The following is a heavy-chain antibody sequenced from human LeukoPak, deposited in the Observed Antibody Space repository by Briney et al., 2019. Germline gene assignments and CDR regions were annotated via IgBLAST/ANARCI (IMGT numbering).Heavy chain of an antibody. J-gene: IGHJ4*02. Sequence: SETLSLTCAVSGGSITSSDWWSWVRQPPGKGLEWIGEIFHSGSTNYNPSLKSRVTISVDKSKNQFSLKLGSVTAADTAVYYCARNRGTTYYYDSSGYADYWGQGTLVTVSS. CDR1: GGSITSSDW. CDR3: ARNRGTTYYYDSSGYADY. V-gene: IGHV4-4*02. CDR2: IFHSGST. D-gene: IGHD3-22*01.